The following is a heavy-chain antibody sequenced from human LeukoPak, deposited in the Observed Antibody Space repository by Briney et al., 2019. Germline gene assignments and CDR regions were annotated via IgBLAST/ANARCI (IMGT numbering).Heavy chain of an antibody. CDR1: GGSFGGYY. CDR3: ARLTVEGWFVDY. D-gene: IGHD6-19*01. Sequence: SETLSLTCAVYGGSFGGYYWSWIRQPPGKGLEWIGEINHSGSTNYNPSLKSRVTISVDTSKNQFSLKLSSVTAADTAVYYCARLTVEGWFVDYWGQGTLVTVSS. J-gene: IGHJ4*02. V-gene: IGHV4-34*01. CDR2: INHSGST.